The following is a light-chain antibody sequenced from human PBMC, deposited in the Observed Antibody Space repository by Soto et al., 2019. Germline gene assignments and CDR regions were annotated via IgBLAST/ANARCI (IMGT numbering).Light chain of an antibody. CDR1: NSNIGTTT. J-gene: IGLJ2*01. Sequence: QSALTQPHSASGAPGQRVTISCSGSNSNIGTTTVNWYQHVPGTAPKLLIYSSSQRPSGVPDRFSGSRSGTSASLAISGLQSEDEADYYCAAWDDSLNAVVFGGGTQLTVL. CDR2: SSS. CDR3: AAWDDSLNAVV. V-gene: IGLV1-44*01.